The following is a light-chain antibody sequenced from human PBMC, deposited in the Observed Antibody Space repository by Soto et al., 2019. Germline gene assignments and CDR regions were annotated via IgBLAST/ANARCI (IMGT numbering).Light chain of an antibody. CDR3: QQYSDWPPLT. CDR1: QSVSSS. J-gene: IGKJ4*01. Sequence: PGERATLSCRASQSVSSSLAWYQHKPGQAPRLLIHGASTRATGVPDRFSGSGSGTEFALIISGLQSEDCAVYCCQQYSDWPPLTFGGGTKVEIK. V-gene: IGKV3-15*01. CDR2: GAS.